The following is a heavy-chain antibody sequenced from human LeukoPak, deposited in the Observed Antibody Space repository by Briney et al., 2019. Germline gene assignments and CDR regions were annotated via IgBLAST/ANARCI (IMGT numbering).Heavy chain of an antibody. CDR1: GGSISSSNW. Sequence: PGGSLSLTCDVSGGSISSSNWWSWVRQPPGKGLEWIGEIYHSGSTNYNPSLKSRVTISLDKSKNQFSLMLTSVTAADTAVYYCARGRHDSSGYPPTGRGDYFDYWGQGTLVTVSS. CDR3: ARGRHDSSGYPPTGRGDYFDY. D-gene: IGHD3-22*01. V-gene: IGHV4-4*02. J-gene: IGHJ4*02. CDR2: IYHSGST.